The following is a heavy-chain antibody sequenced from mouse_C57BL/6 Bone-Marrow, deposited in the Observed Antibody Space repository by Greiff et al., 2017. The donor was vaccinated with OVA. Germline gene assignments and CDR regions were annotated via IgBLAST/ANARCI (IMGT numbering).Heavy chain of an antibody. D-gene: IGHD1-1*01. CDR2: IWRGGST. CDR1: GFSLTSYG. Sequence: VQLVESGPGLVQPSQSLSITCTVSGFSLTSYGVHWVRQSPGKGLEWLGVIWRGGSTDYNAAFMSRLSITKDNSKSQVFFKMNSLQADDTAIYYCAKKGYGSSYWYFDVWGTGTTVTVSS. J-gene: IGHJ1*03. V-gene: IGHV2-5*01. CDR3: AKKGYGSSYWYFDV.